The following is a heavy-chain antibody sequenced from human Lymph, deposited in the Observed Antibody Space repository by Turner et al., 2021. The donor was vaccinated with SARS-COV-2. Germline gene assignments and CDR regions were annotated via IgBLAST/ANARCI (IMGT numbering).Heavy chain of an antibody. J-gene: IGHJ6*02. D-gene: IGHD3-16*01. Sequence: EVKLLESGGGLVQHGGSLRLSCAASGFPFNNYAMSWVRQAPGKGLEWVSTISGSGGSTYYADSVKGRFIISRDNSKNTLYLQMNSLRAEDTAVYYCANLYPTVSWEFPYGMDVWGQGTTVTVSS. V-gene: IGHV3-23*01. CDR1: GFPFNNYA. CDR3: ANLYPTVSWEFPYGMDV. CDR2: ISGSGGST.